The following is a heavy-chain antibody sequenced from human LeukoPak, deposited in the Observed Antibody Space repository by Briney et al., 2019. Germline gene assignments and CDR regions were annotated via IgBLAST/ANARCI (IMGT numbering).Heavy chain of an antibody. J-gene: IGHJ4*02. CDR2: ISYDGSNK. CDR3: MGGSGSLGDY. CDR1: GFTFSSYG. V-gene: IGHV3-30*03. Sequence: GGSLRLSCAASGFTFSSYGMHWVRQAPGKGLEWVAVISYDGSNKYYADSVKGRFTISRDNSKNTLYLQMNSLRAEDTAVYYCMGGSGSLGDYWGQGTLVTVSS. D-gene: IGHD1-26*01.